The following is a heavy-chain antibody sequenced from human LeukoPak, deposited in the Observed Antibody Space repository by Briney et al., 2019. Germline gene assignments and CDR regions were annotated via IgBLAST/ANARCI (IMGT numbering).Heavy chain of an antibody. J-gene: IGHJ4*02. CDR3: ATGQEIVLLDY. Sequence: GASVKVSCKASGYTFTGYYMHWVRQAPGQGLEWMGWINPNSGGTNYAQKFQGRVTMTRNTSISTAYMELSGLRFDDTALYYCATGQEIVLLDYWGQGTLVTVSS. CDR1: GYTFTGYY. CDR2: INPNSGGT. V-gene: IGHV1-2*02. D-gene: IGHD2-8*01.